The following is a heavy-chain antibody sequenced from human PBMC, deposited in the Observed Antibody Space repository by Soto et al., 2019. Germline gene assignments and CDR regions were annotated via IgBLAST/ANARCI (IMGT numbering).Heavy chain of an antibody. V-gene: IGHV3-64*01. D-gene: IGHD2-2*01. J-gene: IGHJ6*03. CDR3: ARDFVVPAAMHSHHYYYYYMDV. Sequence: GGSLRLSCAASGFTFSSYAMHWVRQAPGKGLEYVSAISSNGGSTYYANSVKGRFTISRDNSKNRMYLQMGSLRAEDMAVYYCARDFVVPAAMHSHHYYYYYMDVWGKGTTVTVSS. CDR2: ISSNGGST. CDR1: GFTFSSYA.